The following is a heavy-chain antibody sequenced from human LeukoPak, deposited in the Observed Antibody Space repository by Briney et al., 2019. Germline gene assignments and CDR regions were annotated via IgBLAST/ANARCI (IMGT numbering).Heavy chain of an antibody. CDR2: IYYSGST. J-gene: IGHJ4*02. D-gene: IGHD6-13*01. CDR3: AAAGTKGGEIDY. Sequence: SETLSLTCTVSGGSISSSSYYWGWIRQPPGKGLEWIGSIYYSGSTYYNPSLKSRVTISVYTSKNQFSLKLSSVTAADTAVYYCAAAGTKGGEIDYWGQGTLVTVSS. CDR1: GGSISSSSYY. V-gene: IGHV4-39*01.